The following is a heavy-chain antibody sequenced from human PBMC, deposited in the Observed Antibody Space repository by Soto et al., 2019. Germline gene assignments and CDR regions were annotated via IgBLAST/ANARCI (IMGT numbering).Heavy chain of an antibody. Sequence: QVQLQESGPGLVKPSQTLSLTCTVSAGSISSGGYYWSWIRQHPGKGLEWIGYIYYSGSTYYNPSIKGRVTMSVDTSKNQFYPKLSSVTAADTAVYYCARGGGSTSSDAFDIWGQGTMVTVSS. CDR3: ARGGGSTSSDAFDI. V-gene: IGHV4-31*03. CDR2: IYYSGST. J-gene: IGHJ3*02. CDR1: AGSISSGGYY. D-gene: IGHD2-2*01.